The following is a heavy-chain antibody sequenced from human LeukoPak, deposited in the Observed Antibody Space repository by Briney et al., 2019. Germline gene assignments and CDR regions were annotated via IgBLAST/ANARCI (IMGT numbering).Heavy chain of an antibody. J-gene: IGHJ4*02. Sequence: GGSLRLSCAASGFTFSSYGMHWVRQAPGKGLEGVAVIWYDGSNKYYADSVKGRFTISRDNSKNTLYLQMNSLRAEDTAVYYCASFGLAGTFDYWGQGTLVTVSS. V-gene: IGHV3-33*01. CDR1: GFTFSSYG. D-gene: IGHD6-13*01. CDR2: IWYDGSNK. CDR3: ASFGLAGTFDY.